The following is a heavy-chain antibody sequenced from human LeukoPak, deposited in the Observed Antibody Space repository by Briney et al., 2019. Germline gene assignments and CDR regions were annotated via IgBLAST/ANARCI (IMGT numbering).Heavy chain of an antibody. D-gene: IGHD2-15*01. V-gene: IGHV3-30-3*01. CDR1: GFTFSSYA. CDR2: ISYDGSNK. J-gene: IGHJ4*02. Sequence: PGGSLRLSCAASGFTFSSYAMHWVRQAPGKGLEWVAVISYDGSNKYYADSVKGRFTISRDNSKNTLYLQMNSLRAEDTAVYYCANGLNIVVVALLENYWGQGTLVTVSS. CDR3: ANGLNIVVVALLENY.